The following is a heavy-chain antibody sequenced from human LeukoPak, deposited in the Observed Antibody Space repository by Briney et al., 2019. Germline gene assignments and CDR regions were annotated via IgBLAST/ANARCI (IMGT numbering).Heavy chain of an antibody. Sequence: KPSETLSLTCTVSGGSISSSSYYWGWIRQPPGKGLEWIGSIYYSGSTYYNPSLKSRVTISVDTSKNQFSLKLSSVTAADTAVYYCARRGGSYYHSPFDYWGRGTLVTVSS. CDR3: ARRGGSYYHSPFDY. CDR2: IYYSGST. V-gene: IGHV4-39*01. D-gene: IGHD1-26*01. CDR1: GGSISSSSYY. J-gene: IGHJ4*02.